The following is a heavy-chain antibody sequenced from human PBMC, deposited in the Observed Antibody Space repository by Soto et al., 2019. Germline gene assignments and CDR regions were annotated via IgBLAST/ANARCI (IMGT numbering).Heavy chain of an antibody. CDR1: GFTFRNHV. Sequence: QEQLMESGGGVVQPGRSLRVSCVASGFTFRNHVIHWVLRAPGQGLEWVAAISKYGAYPYYTDSLKGRLTISRDNSKNTVSLKLNSVRAADTAVYYCARYVPHWGGGLDVWGQGTTVTVSS. J-gene: IGHJ6*02. CDR3: ARYVPHWGGGLDV. V-gene: IGHV3-30-3*01. CDR2: ISKYGAYP. D-gene: IGHD7-27*01.